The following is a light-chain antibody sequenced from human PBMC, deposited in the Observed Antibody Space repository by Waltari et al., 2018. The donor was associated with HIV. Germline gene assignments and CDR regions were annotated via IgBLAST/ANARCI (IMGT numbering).Light chain of an antibody. CDR3: QQYFRIPPT. CDR2: WAS. Sequence: DIVMTQSPDSLPVSLGERATLNCTSSRTILFSSDNRNYLAWYQQKPRQPPKLLISWASTREDGVPNRFSGSGYGADFTLTITRLQAEDVAVYHCQQYFRIPPTFGGGTKVEIK. V-gene: IGKV4-1*01. J-gene: IGKJ4*01. CDR1: RTILFSSDNRNY.